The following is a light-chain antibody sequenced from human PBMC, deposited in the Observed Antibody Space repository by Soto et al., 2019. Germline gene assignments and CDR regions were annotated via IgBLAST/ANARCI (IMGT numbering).Light chain of an antibody. V-gene: IGKV3-20*01. J-gene: IGKJ5*01. CDR1: QSVSNY. CDR2: AAS. Sequence: EIVLTQSPATLALSPGERATLSCRASQSVSNYLAWYQQKPGQAPRLLIYAASDRATGIPARFSGSGSGTDFTLTISRLEPEDFAVYYCQQYGSSRITFGQGTRLE. CDR3: QQYGSSRIT.